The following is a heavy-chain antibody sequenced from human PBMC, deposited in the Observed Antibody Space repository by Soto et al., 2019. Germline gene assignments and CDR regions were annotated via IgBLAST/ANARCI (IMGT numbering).Heavy chain of an antibody. J-gene: IGHJ4*02. Sequence: SETLSLTCTVSGGSISSYYWSWIRQPPGKGLEWIGYIYYSGSTNYNPSLNSRVTISVDTSKNQFSLKLSSVTAADTAVYYCARAENFDWLSSFDDWGQGTLVTVSS. V-gene: IGHV4-59*08. CDR1: GGSISSYY. CDR3: ARAENFDWLSSFDD. CDR2: IYYSGST. D-gene: IGHD3-9*01.